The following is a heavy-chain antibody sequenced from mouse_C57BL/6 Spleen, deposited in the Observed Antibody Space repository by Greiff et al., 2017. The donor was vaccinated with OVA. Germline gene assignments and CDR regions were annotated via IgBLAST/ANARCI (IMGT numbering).Heavy chain of an antibody. J-gene: IGHJ2*01. CDR3: ARFITTVEGFDY. V-gene: IGHV1-81*01. D-gene: IGHD1-1*01. Sequence: QVQLQQSGAELARPGASVKLSCKASGYTFTSYGISWVKQRTGQGLEWIGEIYPRSGNTYYNEKFKGQATLTADKSSSTTYMELRSLTSEDSAVYFCARFITTVEGFDYWGQGTTLSVSS. CDR2: IYPRSGNT. CDR1: GYTFTSYG.